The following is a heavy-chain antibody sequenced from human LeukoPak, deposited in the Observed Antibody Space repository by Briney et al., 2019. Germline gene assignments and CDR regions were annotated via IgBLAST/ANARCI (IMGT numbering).Heavy chain of an antibody. D-gene: IGHD2-2*01. CDR2: ISSSSSYI. J-gene: IGHJ4*02. CDR1: GFTFSSYS. V-gene: IGHV3-21*01. CDR3: ATPKDIVVVPAAHTDY. Sequence: PGGSLRLSCAASGFTFSSYSMNWVRQAPGKGLEWVSSISSSSSYIYYADSVKGRFTISRDNAKNSLYLQMNSLRAEDTAVYYCATPKDIVVVPAAHTDYWGQGTLVTVSS.